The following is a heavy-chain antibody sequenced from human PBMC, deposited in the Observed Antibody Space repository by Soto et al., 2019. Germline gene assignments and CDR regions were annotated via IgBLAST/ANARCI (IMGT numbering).Heavy chain of an antibody. J-gene: IGHJ4*02. CDR3: AADVGGYIYGLARH. V-gene: IGHV1-69*13. D-gene: IGHD4-17*01. Sequence: SVKVSCKASGGTFSSYAISWVRQAPGQGLEWMGGIIPIFGTANYAQKFQGRVTITADESTSTAYMELSSLRSEDTAVYYCAADVGGYIYGLARHWGQGTLVTVSS. CDR1: GGTFSSYA. CDR2: IIPIFGTA.